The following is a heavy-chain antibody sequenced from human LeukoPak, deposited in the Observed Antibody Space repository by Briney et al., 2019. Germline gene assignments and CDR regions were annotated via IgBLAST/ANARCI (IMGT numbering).Heavy chain of an antibody. V-gene: IGHV1-18*01. Sequence: GASVKVSCKASGYTFTSYGISWVRQAPGQGLEWMGWISAYNGNTNYAQKLQGRVTMTTDTSTSTAYMELRSLRSDDTAVYYCARDRHSSSSDALGDYWGQGTLVTVSS. CDR1: GYTFTSYG. CDR2: ISAYNGNT. J-gene: IGHJ4*02. CDR3: ARDRHSSSSDALGDY. D-gene: IGHD6-6*01.